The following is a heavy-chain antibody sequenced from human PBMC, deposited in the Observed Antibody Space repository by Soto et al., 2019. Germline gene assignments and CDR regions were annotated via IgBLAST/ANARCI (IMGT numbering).Heavy chain of an antibody. J-gene: IGHJ6*02. CDR3: AKDLRVVVPAVLYYYYYYGMDV. Sequence: RGSLRLSCAASGFTFSSYAMSWVRQAPGKGLEWVSAISGSGGSTYYAGSVKGRFNISRDNSKNTLYLQMNSLNAEDTTVYYCAKDLRVVVPAVLYYYYYYGMDVWGQGTTVTVSS. CDR2: ISGSGGST. CDR1: GFTFSSYA. V-gene: IGHV3-23*01. D-gene: IGHD2-2*01.